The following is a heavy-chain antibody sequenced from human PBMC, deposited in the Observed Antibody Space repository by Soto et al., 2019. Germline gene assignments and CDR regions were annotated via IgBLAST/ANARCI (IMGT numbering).Heavy chain of an antibody. V-gene: IGHV1-2*04. CDR1: GYGFTGYY. CDR2: INPNSGGT. CDR3: ARGPELSLGAFDI. Sequence: ASVTVSCQASGYGFTGYYMHWVRQALGQGLEWMGWINPNSGGTNYAQKFQGWVTMTRDTSISTAYMELSRLRSDDTAVYYCARGPELSLGAFDIWGQGTMVTVSS. D-gene: IGHD3-16*02. J-gene: IGHJ3*02.